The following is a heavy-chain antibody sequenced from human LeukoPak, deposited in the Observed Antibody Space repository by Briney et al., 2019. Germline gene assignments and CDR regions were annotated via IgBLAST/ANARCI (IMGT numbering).Heavy chain of an antibody. Sequence: GGSLRLSCEGSGFTFSNYWMTWVRQAPGKGLEWVANIKPDGSDKYYVDSVKGRFTISKDNAQMSLFLQMDSLRVEDTAIYYCARGPGGGAWGAFDIWGQGTVVTVSS. CDR1: GFTFSNYW. V-gene: IGHV3-7*03. D-gene: IGHD3-16*01. CDR3: ARGPGGGAWGAFDI. J-gene: IGHJ3*02. CDR2: IKPDGSDK.